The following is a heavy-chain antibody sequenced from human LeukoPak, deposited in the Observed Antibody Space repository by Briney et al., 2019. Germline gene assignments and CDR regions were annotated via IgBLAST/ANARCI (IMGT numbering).Heavy chain of an antibody. CDR2: ISGSGGRT. V-gene: IGHV3-23*01. D-gene: IGHD1-26*01. CDR3: ARGRRWDLLVSLIDASDI. Sequence: PGGSLRLSCAASGFTFSSYAMNWVRQAPGKGLEWVSAISGSGGRTYQPDSVKGRFTISRDNSKNTLYLQMNSLRAEDTAVYYCARGRRWDLLVSLIDASDIWGQGTMVTVSS. CDR1: GFTFSSYA. J-gene: IGHJ3*02.